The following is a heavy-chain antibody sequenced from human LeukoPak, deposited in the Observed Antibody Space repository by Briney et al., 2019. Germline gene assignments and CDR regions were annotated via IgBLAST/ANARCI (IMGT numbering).Heavy chain of an antibody. CDR2: ITDIGKNT. V-gene: IGHV3-23*01. Sequence: GGSLRLSCAASGFTFGNYAMAWVRQSPGKGLEWVSCITDIGKNTYHTDSVKGRFTISRDNSKNTLSLQMDSLRVEDTAVYYCAKATQRYCTGGTCYPLDYWGQGTLVTVSS. D-gene: IGHD2-8*02. CDR1: GFTFGNYA. J-gene: IGHJ4*02. CDR3: AKATQRYCTGGTCYPLDY.